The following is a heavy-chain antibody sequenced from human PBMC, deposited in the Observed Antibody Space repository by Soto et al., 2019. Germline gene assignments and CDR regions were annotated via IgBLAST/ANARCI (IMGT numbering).Heavy chain of an antibody. CDR1: GGTFSSYA. J-gene: IGHJ4*02. V-gene: IGHV1-69*01. D-gene: IGHD2-21*02. Sequence: QVQLVQSGAEVKKPGSSVKVSCKASGGTFSSYAISWVRQAPGQGLEWMGGIIPIFGTANYAQKFQGRVTITADESTSTAYMELSSLRTEDTAVSYCSRAAYCGGDCYRFDSWGQGTLVTVSS. CDR3: SRAAYCGGDCYRFDS. CDR2: IIPIFGTA.